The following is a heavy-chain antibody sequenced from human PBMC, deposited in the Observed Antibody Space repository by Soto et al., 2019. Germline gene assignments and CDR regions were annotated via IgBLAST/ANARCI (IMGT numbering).Heavy chain of an antibody. CDR2: SYYSGTT. V-gene: IGHV4-59*01. CDR1: GASLSTYY. D-gene: IGHD2-8*01. CDR3: ARSYCPDGVCYPSRPFDP. Sequence: QVQLQESGPGLVKPSETLSLTCTVSGASLSTYYWNWIRQSPGKGLEWIGYSYYSGTTNYNPSLRSRVTISEDTSNDLFSLKLRSVTAADTAVYYCARSYCPDGVCYPSRPFDPWGQGTLVTVSS. J-gene: IGHJ5*02.